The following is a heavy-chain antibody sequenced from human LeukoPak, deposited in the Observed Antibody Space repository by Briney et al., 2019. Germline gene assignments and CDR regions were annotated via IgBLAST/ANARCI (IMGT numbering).Heavy chain of an antibody. V-gene: IGHV1-69*13. Sequence: ASVKVSCKASGGTFSSYAISWVRQAPGQGLEWMGGIIPIFGTANYAQKFQGRVTITADESTSTAYMELSSLGSEDTAVYYCARHLIAPEDWYFDLWGRGTLVTVSS. CDR3: ARHLIAPEDWYFDL. CDR1: GGTFSSYA. D-gene: IGHD6-13*01. CDR2: IIPIFGTA. J-gene: IGHJ2*01.